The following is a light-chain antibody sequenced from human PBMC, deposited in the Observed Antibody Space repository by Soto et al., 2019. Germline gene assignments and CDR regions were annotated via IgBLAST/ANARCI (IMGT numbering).Light chain of an antibody. J-gene: IGKJ3*01. CDR2: GAS. CDR1: QSISSN. V-gene: IGKV3-15*01. CDR3: QQYDSWPPLFT. Sequence: EIVMTQSPATLSVSPGERATLSCRASQSISSNLAWYQQRPGQAPRLLVYGASTRATGIPARFSGSGSGTEFTLTISSLQSGDFAVYYCQQYDSWPPLFTFGPGTKVDLK.